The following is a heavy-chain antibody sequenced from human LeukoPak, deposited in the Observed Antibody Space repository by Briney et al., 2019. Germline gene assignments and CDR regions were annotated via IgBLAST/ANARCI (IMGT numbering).Heavy chain of an antibody. J-gene: IGHJ3*02. CDR2: IYTSGNT. D-gene: IGHD5-24*01. Sequence: PSETLSLTCTVSGGTMSDFHWSWIRQPAGKRLEWIGRIYTSGNTNYNPSLKSRVTMSVDPSKNQFSLKLSSVTAADTAVYYCARGSLRRDGFNYPFDIWGQGTMVTVSS. V-gene: IGHV4-4*07. CDR1: GGTMSDFH. CDR3: ARGSLRRDGFNYPFDI.